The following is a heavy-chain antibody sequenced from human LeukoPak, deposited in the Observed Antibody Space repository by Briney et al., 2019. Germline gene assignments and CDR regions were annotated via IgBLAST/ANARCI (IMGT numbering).Heavy chain of an antibody. J-gene: IGHJ4*02. Sequence: SETLSLTCTVSGGSISSHYWSWIRQPPGKGLEWIGYIYYSGSTNYNPSLKSRVTISVDTSKDQFSLKLSSVTAADTAVYYCARVVLSGYYPYYFDYWGQGTLVTASS. CDR1: GGSISSHY. D-gene: IGHD3-22*01. CDR2: IYYSGST. V-gene: IGHV4-59*11. CDR3: ARVVLSGYYPYYFDY.